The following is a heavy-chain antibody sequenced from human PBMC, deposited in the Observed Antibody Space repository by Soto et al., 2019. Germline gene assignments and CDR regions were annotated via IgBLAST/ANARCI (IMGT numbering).Heavy chain of an antibody. CDR1: GFTFSSYA. Sequence: GGSLRLSCAASGFTFSSYAMSWVRQAPGKGLEWVSAISGSGGSTYYADSVKGRFTISRDNSKNTLYLQMNSLRAEDTAVYYCAKVTRGYSYGSSFDYWGQGTLVTVSS. CDR3: AKVTRGYSYGSSFDY. CDR2: ISGSGGST. D-gene: IGHD5-18*01. V-gene: IGHV3-23*01. J-gene: IGHJ4*02.